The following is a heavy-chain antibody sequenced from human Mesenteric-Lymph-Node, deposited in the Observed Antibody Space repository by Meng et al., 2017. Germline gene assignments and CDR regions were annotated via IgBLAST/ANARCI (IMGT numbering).Heavy chain of an antibody. Sequence: LVESGGGLGKPGGSLRLFCAVSGFTFSDYYMAWIRQPPGQGLEWVASISPTGGSLYYADSVKGRFSISRDNAKNSLSLEMNILRVEDTAVYYCARDHGFLNWFDPWGQGTLVTVSS. CDR2: ISPTGGSL. J-gene: IGHJ5*02. V-gene: IGHV3-11*04. CDR1: GFTFSDYY. D-gene: IGHD2/OR15-2a*01. CDR3: ARDHGFLNWFDP.